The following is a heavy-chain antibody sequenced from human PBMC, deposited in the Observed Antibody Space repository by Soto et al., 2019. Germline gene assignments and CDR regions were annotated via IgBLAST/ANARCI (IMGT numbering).Heavy chain of an antibody. Sequence: SETLSLTCTVSGGSISSYYWSWIRQPPGKGLEWIGYIYYSGSTNYNPSLKSRVTISVDTSKNQFSLKLSSVTAADTAVYYCARVKWTGGAAAGSFDYWGQGTLVTVSS. CDR3: ARVKWTGGAAAGSFDY. J-gene: IGHJ4*02. CDR1: GGSISSYY. CDR2: IYYSGST. V-gene: IGHV4-59*01. D-gene: IGHD6-13*01.